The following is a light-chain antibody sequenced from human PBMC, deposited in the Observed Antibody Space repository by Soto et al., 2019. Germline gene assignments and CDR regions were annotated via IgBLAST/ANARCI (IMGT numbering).Light chain of an antibody. J-gene: IGKJ1*01. CDR2: GAS. CDR3: QQYGNSLPWT. Sequence: EIVLTQSPGTLSLSPGERATLSCRASQSVSNNYLGWYQQKPGQAPRLLVYGASRRSTGIPDRLSGSGSGTYFTLTISGLEAEDVAVYYCQQYGNSLPWTFGQGTTVEIK. V-gene: IGKV3-20*01. CDR1: QSVSNNY.